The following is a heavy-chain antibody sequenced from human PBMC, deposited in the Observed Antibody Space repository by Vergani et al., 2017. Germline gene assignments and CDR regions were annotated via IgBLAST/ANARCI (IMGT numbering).Heavy chain of an antibody. Sequence: QLQLQESGPGLVKPSETLSLICTVSGGSINPSSSFWGWIRQSPGKGLEWIGYIYYSGSTNYNPSLKSRVTISVDTSKNQFSLKLSSVTAADTAVYYCARDDRDFWSGYYTGFDYWGQGTLVTVSS. CDR1: GGSINPSSSF. CDR2: IYYSGST. D-gene: IGHD3-3*01. V-gene: IGHV4-61*01. J-gene: IGHJ4*02. CDR3: ARDDRDFWSGYYTGFDY.